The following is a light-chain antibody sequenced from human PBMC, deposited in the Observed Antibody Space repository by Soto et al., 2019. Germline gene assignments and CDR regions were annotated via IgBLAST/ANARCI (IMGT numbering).Light chain of an antibody. V-gene: IGLV3-21*02. Sequence: SYEPTQPPSLSLAPGQTATITCGGNNIGSKSVHWYQHKPGQAPVLVVYDDSDRPSGIPERFSGSNSGNTAALTISRVEAGDEADYYCQVWDGSSDHEEWVFGGGTKLTVL. CDR1: NIGSKS. CDR3: QVWDGSSDHEEWV. CDR2: DDS. J-gene: IGLJ3*02.